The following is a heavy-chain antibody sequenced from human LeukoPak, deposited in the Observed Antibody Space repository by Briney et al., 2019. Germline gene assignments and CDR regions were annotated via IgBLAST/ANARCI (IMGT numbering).Heavy chain of an antibody. CDR3: ARDKGFGGSSFDY. J-gene: IGHJ4*02. V-gene: IGHV3-7*01. CDR2: IKQDGSEK. D-gene: IGHD3-10*01. Sequence: GGSLRLSCGASAFTFSRYWMSWVRQAPGKGLEWVANIKQDGSEKYYVDSVKGRFTISRDNAENSLYLQMNSLRAEDTAVYYCARDKGFGGSSFDYWGQGTLVTVSS. CDR1: AFTFSRYW.